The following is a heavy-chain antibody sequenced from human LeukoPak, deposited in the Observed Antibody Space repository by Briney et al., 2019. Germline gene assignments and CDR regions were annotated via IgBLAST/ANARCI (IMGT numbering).Heavy chain of an antibody. J-gene: IGHJ5*02. D-gene: IGHD6-13*01. CDR3: ARDSSSWYSSGAGWFDP. V-gene: IGHV4-4*07. Sequence: SETLSLTCTVSGGSISSYYWSWIRQPAGKGLEWIGRIYTSGSTNYNPSLKSRVTMSVDTSKNQFSLKLSSVTAADTAVYYCARDSSSWYSSGAGWFDPWGQGTLVTVSP. CDR1: GGSISSYY. CDR2: IYTSGST.